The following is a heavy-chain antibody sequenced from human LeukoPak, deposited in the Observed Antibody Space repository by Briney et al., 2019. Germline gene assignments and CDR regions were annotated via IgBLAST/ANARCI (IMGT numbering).Heavy chain of an antibody. J-gene: IGHJ4*02. V-gene: IGHV4-38-2*02. CDR3: ARTDSGSYRQPFDY. CDR1: GYSISSGYY. Sequence: SETLSLTCTVSGYSISSGYYWGWIRQPPGKGLEWIGSIYRSGSTYYNPSLKSRVTISVDTSKNQFSLKLSSVTAAHTAVYYCARTDSGSYRQPFDYWGQGTLVTVSS. D-gene: IGHD1-26*01. CDR2: IYRSGST.